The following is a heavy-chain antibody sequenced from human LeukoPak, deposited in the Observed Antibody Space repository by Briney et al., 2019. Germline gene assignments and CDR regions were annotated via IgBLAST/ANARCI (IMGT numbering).Heavy chain of an antibody. CDR1: GFTFSSYA. J-gene: IGHJ4*02. Sequence: GGSLRLSCAASGFTFSSYAMSWVRQAPGKGLEWVSAISGSGGSTYYADSVKGRFTISRDNSKNTLYLQMNSLRAEDTAVYYCAKDDSGAYDSSHFDYWGQGTLVTVSS. CDR3: AKDDSGAYDSSHFDY. CDR2: ISGSGGST. V-gene: IGHV3-23*01. D-gene: IGHD3-22*01.